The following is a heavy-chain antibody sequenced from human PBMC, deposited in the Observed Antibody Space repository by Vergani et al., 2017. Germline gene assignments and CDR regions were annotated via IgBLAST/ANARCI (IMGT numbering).Heavy chain of an antibody. J-gene: IGHJ6*03. Sequence: EVQLVESGGGLVQPGGSLRLSCAASGFTFSSYWMSWVRQAPGKGLEWVANIKQDGSEKYYVDSVKGRFTISRDNAKNSLYLQMNSLRAEDTAVYYCARVSCSGGSCRQGLDYYYYMDVWGKGTTVTVSS. CDR2: IKQDGSEK. D-gene: IGHD2-15*01. CDR3: ARVSCSGGSCRQGLDYYYYMDV. V-gene: IGHV3-7*03. CDR1: GFTFSSYW.